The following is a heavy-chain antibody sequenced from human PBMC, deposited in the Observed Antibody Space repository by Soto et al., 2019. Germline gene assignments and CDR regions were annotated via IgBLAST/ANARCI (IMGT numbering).Heavy chain of an antibody. CDR3: ARVRGEEVLGVSQYCYYYYGMDV. V-gene: IGHV4-38-2*01. D-gene: IGHD3-10*01. CDR1: GYSISSGYY. Sequence: SETLSLTCAVSGYSISSGYYWGWIRQPPGKGLEWIGSIYHSGSTYYNPSLKSRVTISVDTSKNQFSLKLGSVTAADTAVYYCARVRGEEVLGVSQYCYYYYGMDVWGQGTTVTVSS. CDR2: IYHSGST. J-gene: IGHJ6*02.